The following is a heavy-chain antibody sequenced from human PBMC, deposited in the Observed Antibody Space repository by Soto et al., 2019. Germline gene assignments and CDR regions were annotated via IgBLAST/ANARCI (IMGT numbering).Heavy chain of an antibody. J-gene: IGHJ6*02. Sequence: SETLSLTCAVSGGSISSSNWWSWVRQPPGKGLEWIGEIYHSGSTNYNPSLKSRVTISVDKSKNQFSLKLSSVTAADTAVYYCARDRGYYYDSSGYSSVGGMDVWGQGTTVTVPS. CDR3: ARDRGYYYDSSGYSSVGGMDV. CDR1: GGSISSSNW. D-gene: IGHD3-22*01. CDR2: IYHSGST. V-gene: IGHV4-4*02.